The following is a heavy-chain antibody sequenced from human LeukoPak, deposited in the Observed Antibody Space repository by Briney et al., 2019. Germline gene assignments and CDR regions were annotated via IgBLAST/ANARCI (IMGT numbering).Heavy chain of an antibody. J-gene: IGHJ4*02. CDR3: AGSGTYYYGSGSFFDY. Sequence: PSETPSLTCTVSGGSISSYYWSWIRQPPGKGLEWIGYIYTSGSTNYNPSLKSRVTISVDTSKNQFSLKLSSVTAADTAVYYCAGSGTYYYGSGSFFDYWGQGTLVTVSS. D-gene: IGHD3-10*01. CDR1: GGSISSYY. CDR2: IYTSGST. V-gene: IGHV4-4*09.